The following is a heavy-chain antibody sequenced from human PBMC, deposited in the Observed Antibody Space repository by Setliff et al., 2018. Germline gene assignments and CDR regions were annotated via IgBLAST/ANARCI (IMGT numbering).Heavy chain of an antibody. Sequence: SETLSLTCAAYGGTFSDYHWTWIRQSPEKGLEWIGEINHRGSTNYNPSLKSRVTISIDTSKDQFSLKLRSVTAADTAVYYCARAPGRQDYHYMELWGKGTTVTVSS. CDR3: ARAPGRQDYHYMEL. CDR2: INHRGST. CDR1: GGTFSDYH. V-gene: IGHV4-34*01. D-gene: IGHD2-15*01. J-gene: IGHJ6*03.